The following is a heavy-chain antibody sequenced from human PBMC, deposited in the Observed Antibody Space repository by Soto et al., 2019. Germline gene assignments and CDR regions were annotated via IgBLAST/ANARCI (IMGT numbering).Heavy chain of an antibody. V-gene: IGHV1-69*13. D-gene: IGHD3-10*01. Sequence: ASVKVSCKASGGTFSSYAISWVRQAPGQGLEWMGGIIPIFGTANYAQKFQGRVTITADESTSTAYMELSSLRSEDTAVYYCARYGSGYCGMDVWGQGTTVTVSS. CDR1: GGTFSSYA. CDR2: IIPIFGTA. CDR3: ARYGSGYCGMDV. J-gene: IGHJ6*02.